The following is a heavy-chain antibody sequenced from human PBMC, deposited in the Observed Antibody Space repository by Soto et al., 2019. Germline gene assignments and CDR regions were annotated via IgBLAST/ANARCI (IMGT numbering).Heavy chain of an antibody. CDR2: INAGNGNT. CDR1: GYTFTSYA. J-gene: IGHJ4*02. V-gene: IGHV1-3*01. Sequence: QVQLVQSGAEVKKPGASVKASCKTSGYTFTSYAMHWVRQAPGQRLEWMGWINAGNGNTKYSQKYQGRVTITRDTSARKAYMELSSLRSEDTDVYYCARGPNPYYFDYWGQGTLVTVSS. CDR3: ARGPNPYYFDY.